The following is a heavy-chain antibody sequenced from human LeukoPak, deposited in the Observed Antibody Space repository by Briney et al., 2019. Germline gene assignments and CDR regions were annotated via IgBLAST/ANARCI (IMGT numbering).Heavy chain of an antibody. V-gene: IGHV3-13*01. Sequence: GGSLRLSCAASGFTFIDYDMHWVRQVIGKGLERVSAIGIRGDTHYSGSVKGRFTISRENAESSLYLQMNSLRAEDTAVYYCARGGIQVSGIDEFDYWGQGTLVTVSS. CDR3: ARGGIQVSGIDEFDY. J-gene: IGHJ4*02. D-gene: IGHD6-19*01. CDR2: IGIRGDT. CDR1: GFTFIDYD.